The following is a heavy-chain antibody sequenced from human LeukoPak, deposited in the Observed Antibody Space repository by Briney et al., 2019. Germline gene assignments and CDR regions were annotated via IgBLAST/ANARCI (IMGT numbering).Heavy chain of an antibody. CDR2: ISGSGGST. V-gene: IGHV3-23*01. J-gene: IGHJ4*02. CDR1: GFTCSTYA. D-gene: IGHD5-24*01. Sequence: GGSLRLSCAASGFTCSTYAMSWVRQAPGKGLEWVSLISGSGGSTYYADSVKGRFTISRDNGKNTLSLQMNSLRAEDTALYYCAKERLATTTFDSWGRGTLVTVSS. CDR3: AKERLATTTFDS.